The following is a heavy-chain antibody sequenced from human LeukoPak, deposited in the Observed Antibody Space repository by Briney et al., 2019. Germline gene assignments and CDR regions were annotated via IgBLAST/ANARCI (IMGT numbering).Heavy chain of an antibody. V-gene: IGHV3-7*03. CDR1: GFSFSSYW. CDR3: AKALTLLRYFDWSPDDAFDI. D-gene: IGHD3-9*01. Sequence: GGSLRLSCAASGFSFSSYWMSWVRQAPGKGLEWVANIKQDGSEKYYVDSVKGRFTISRDNAKNSLYLQMNSLRAEDTAVYYCAKALTLLRYFDWSPDDAFDIWGQGTMVTVSS. CDR2: IKQDGSEK. J-gene: IGHJ3*02.